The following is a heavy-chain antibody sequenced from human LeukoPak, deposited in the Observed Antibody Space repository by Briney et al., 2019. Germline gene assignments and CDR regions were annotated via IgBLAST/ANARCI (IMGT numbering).Heavy chain of an antibody. J-gene: IGHJ3*02. CDR1: GGSISSYY. V-gene: IGHV4-59*01. CDR3: ARVTSRVHGDYAVWVAFDI. D-gene: IGHD4-17*01. Sequence: SETLSLTCTVSGGSISSYYWSWIRQPPGKGLEWIGYIYYSGSTNYNPSLKSRVTISVDTSKNQFSLKLSSVTAADTAVCYCARVTSRVHGDYAVWVAFDIWGQGTMVTVSS. CDR2: IYYSGST.